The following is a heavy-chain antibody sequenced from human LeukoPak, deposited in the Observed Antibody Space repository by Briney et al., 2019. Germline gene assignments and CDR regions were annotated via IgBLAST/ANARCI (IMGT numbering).Heavy chain of an antibody. V-gene: IGHV3-66*01. CDR1: GFTFSSYA. CDR3: ARAPSSSWPSEYFQH. CDR2: IYSGGST. D-gene: IGHD6-13*01. J-gene: IGHJ1*01. Sequence: GGPLRLSCAASGFTFSSYAMHWVRQAPGKGLEWVSVIYSGGSTYYADSVKGRFTISRDNSKNTLYLQMNSLRAEDTAVYYCARAPSSSWPSEYFQHWGQGTLVTVSS.